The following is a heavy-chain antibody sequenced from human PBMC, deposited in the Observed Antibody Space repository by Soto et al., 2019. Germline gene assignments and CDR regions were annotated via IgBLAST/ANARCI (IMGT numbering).Heavy chain of an antibody. V-gene: IGHV4-59*04. J-gene: IGHJ4*02. D-gene: IGHD2-21*02. Sequence: SETLSLTCTVSGGSISSYYWSWIRQPPGKGLEWIGSIYYSGSTYNNPSLRSRVSMSIDTSKDQFSLKLKSVTAADTALYFCARQRTSVVTQAYFDVWGPGSLVTVSS. CDR3: ARQRTSVVTQAYFDV. CDR1: GGSISSYY. CDR2: IYYSGST.